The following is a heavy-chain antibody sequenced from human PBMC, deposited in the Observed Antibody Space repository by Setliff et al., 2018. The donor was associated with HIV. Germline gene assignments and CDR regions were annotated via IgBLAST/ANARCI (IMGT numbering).Heavy chain of an antibody. Sequence: ASVKVSCKPSGYTFTTSGISWVRQAPGQGLEWMGWINIYSGNTNYAQKFQGRVTMTTDTSTSTAYMDLSSLRSDDTAVYYCASPVRGRDAYNGWLGAFDIWGQGTMVTV. CDR3: ASPVRGRDAYNGWLGAFDI. CDR1: GYTFTTSG. D-gene: IGHD3-16*01. J-gene: IGHJ3*02. V-gene: IGHV1-18*01. CDR2: INIYSGNT.